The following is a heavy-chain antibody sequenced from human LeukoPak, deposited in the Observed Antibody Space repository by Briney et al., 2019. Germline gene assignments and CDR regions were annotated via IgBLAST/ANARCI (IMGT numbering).Heavy chain of an antibody. CDR2: ISGSGGST. V-gene: IGHV3-23*01. CDR3: AKDQDVLRYFDWLPYFDY. J-gene: IGHJ4*02. D-gene: IGHD3-9*01. Sequence: GGSLRLSCAASGFTFSSYAMSWVRQAPGKGVEWVSAISGSGGSTYYADSVKGRFTISRDNSKNTLYLQMNSLRAEDTAVYYCAKDQDVLRYFDWLPYFDYWGQGTLVTVSS. CDR1: GFTFSSYA.